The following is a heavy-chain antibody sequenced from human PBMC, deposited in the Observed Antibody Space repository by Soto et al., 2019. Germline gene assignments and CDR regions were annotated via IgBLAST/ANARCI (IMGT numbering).Heavy chain of an antibody. CDR2: IYYSGST. V-gene: IGHV4-39*01. D-gene: IGHD3-16*01. Sequence: SETLTLACTVSEGSISSSNYYWGWIRQPPGKGLEWIGSIYYSGSTSYNSSLKSRVTISVDTSKKQFSLRLSSVTAADTAVYYCASQTLGAFDMWGQGTMVTVSS. J-gene: IGHJ3*02. CDR1: EGSISSSNYY. CDR3: ASQTLGAFDM.